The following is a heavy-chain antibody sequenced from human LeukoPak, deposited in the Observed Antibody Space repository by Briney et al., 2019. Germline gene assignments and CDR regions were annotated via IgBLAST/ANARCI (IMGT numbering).Heavy chain of an antibody. D-gene: IGHD2-15*01. CDR2: IYYSGST. CDR1: GGSISSGGYY. J-gene: IGHJ4*02. CDR3: ARDSPGSSKRAGIDT. Sequence: TLSLTCTVSGGSISSGGYYWSWIRQHPGKGLEWIGYIYYSGSTYYNPSLKSRLTISVDTSKNQFSLKLSSVTAADTAVYYCARDSPGSSKRAGIDTWGEGTLGTVSS. V-gene: IGHV4-31*03.